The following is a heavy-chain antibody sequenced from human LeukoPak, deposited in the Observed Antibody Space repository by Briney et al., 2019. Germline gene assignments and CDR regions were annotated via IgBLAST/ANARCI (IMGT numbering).Heavy chain of an antibody. Sequence: ASVKVSCKASGYSFTSHYMHWVRQAPGQGLEWMGIINPSGGSTSYAQKFQGRVTMTRDMSTSTVYMELSSLRSEDTAVYYCVRDRFSSGYSSGWYSPRVGNWFDPWGQGTLVTVSS. J-gene: IGHJ5*02. D-gene: IGHD6-19*01. CDR1: GYSFTSHY. CDR3: VRDRFSSGYSSGWYSPRVGNWFDP. CDR2: INPSGGST. V-gene: IGHV1-46*01.